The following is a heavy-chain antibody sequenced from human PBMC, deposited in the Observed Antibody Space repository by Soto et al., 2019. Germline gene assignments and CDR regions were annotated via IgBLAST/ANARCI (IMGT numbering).Heavy chain of an antibody. D-gene: IGHD4-4*01. V-gene: IGHV3-30*18. Sequence: QVQLVESGGGVVQPGRSLRLSCAASGFTFSSYGMHWVRQAPGKGLEWVAVISYDGRNKYYADSVKGRFTISRDNSRNTLYLQMNSLRAEDTAVYYCAKDYSNRLRYFGLWGRGTLVTVSS. CDR2: ISYDGRNK. CDR3: AKDYSNRLRYFGL. J-gene: IGHJ2*01. CDR1: GFTFSSYG.